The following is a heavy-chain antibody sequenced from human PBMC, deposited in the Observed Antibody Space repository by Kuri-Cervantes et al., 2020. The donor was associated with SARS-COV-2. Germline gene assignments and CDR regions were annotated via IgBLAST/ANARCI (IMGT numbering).Heavy chain of an antibody. CDR2: ISSSSSYI. V-gene: IGHV3-21*01. J-gene: IGHJ5*02. Sequence: GESLKISCAASGFTFSTSWMSWVRQAPGKGLEWVSSISSSSSYIYYADSVKGRFTISRDNAKNSLYLQMNSLRAEDTAVYYCARGSCSSTSCYYTNWFDPWGQGTLVTVSS. D-gene: IGHD2-2*01. CDR3: ARGSCSSTSCYYTNWFDP. CDR1: GFTFSTSW.